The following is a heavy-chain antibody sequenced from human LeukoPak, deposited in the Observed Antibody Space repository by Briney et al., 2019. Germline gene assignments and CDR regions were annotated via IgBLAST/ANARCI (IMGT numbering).Heavy chain of an antibody. CDR2: INPSGGST. CDR3: ARGRLLLDY. D-gene: IGHD2-15*01. Sequence: ASVEVSCKASGYTFTIYYIHWVRQAPGQGLEWMGMINPSGGSTSHAQKFQGRVTMTRDTSTSTVYMELSSLRSEDTAVYYCARGRLLLDYWGQGTLVTVSS. V-gene: IGHV1-46*01. J-gene: IGHJ4*02. CDR1: GYTFTIYY.